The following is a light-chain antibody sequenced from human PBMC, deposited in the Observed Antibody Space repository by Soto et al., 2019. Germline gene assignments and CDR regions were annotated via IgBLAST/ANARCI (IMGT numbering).Light chain of an antibody. CDR2: EDN. CDR1: KLEEKY. V-gene: IGLV3-1*01. J-gene: IGLJ2*01. Sequence: SYELTQPPSVSVSPGQTAIISCSGDKLEEKYACWYQQKPGQPPVLVMYEDNKRPSGIPERFSGSNSGSTFTLTISGTQAMDEADYYCQASDSNTYVVFGGGTKVTVL. CDR3: QASDSNTYVV.